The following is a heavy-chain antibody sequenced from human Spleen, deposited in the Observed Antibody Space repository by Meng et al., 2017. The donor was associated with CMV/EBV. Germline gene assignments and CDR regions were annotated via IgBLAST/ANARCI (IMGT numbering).Heavy chain of an antibody. CDR3: ARDLREDIVVVPAGHYYGMDV. J-gene: IGHJ6*02. Sequence: GESLKISCAASGFTFSSYTMHWVRQAPGKGLQWVAVISYDGSNKYYADSVKGRFTISRDNAKNSLYLQLNSLRAEDTAVYFCARDLREDIVVVPAGHYYGMDVWGQGTTVTVSS. D-gene: IGHD2-2*01. V-gene: IGHV3-30-3*01. CDR1: GFTFSSYT. CDR2: ISYDGSNK.